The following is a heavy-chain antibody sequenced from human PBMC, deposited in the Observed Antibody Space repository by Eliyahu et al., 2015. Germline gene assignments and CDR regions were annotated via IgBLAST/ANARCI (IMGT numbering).Heavy chain of an antibody. Sequence: QVHLVESGGGLVKPGGPLRLSCAASGFIFNDYYMSXVRQAPGEGLERLAYISSSSSDTNYADSAKGRFTISRDNAKNLVYLQMNSLRAEDTATYYCARTYSRFFDLWGRGTLVTVSS. J-gene: IGHJ4*02. D-gene: IGHD2-21*01. CDR1: GFIFNDYY. CDR3: ARTYSRFFDL. CDR2: ISSSSSDT. V-gene: IGHV3-11*06.